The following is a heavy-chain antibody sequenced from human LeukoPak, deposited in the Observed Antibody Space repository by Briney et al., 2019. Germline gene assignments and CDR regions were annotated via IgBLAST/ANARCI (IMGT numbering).Heavy chain of an antibody. CDR2: IDGGNGNI. CDR1: GYTFTYYG. V-gene: IGHV1-3*01. J-gene: IGHJ6*02. Sequence: GASVKVSCTAPGYTFTYYGMHWVRQAPGQRPEWMGWIDGGNGNIEYSQKFQGRLSITRDTSATTDFMELSSLRSEDSAVYYCASRAGGYDHGMDVWGQGTTVTVSS. D-gene: IGHD3-16*01. CDR3: ASRAGGYDHGMDV.